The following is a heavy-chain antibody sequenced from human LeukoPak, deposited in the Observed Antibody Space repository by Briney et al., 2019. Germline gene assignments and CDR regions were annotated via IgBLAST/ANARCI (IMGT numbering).Heavy chain of an antibody. J-gene: IGHJ3*02. CDR2: IIPIFGTA. CDR3: ASCSSTSCSDAFDI. CDR1: GGTFSSYA. V-gene: IGHV1-69*01. D-gene: IGHD2-2*01. Sequence: SVKVSCKASGGTFSSYAISWVRQAPGQGLEWMGGIIPIFGTANYAQKLQGRVTITADESTSTAYMELSSLRSEDTAVYYCASCSSTSCSDAFDIWGQGTMVTVSS.